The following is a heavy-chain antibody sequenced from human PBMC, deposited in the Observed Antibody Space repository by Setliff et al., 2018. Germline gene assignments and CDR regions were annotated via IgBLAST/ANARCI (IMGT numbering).Heavy chain of an antibody. D-gene: IGHD3-9*01. CDR3: ACPDILTGLSDY. CDR1: GFTFSSYE. CDR2: ISSSGSTI. V-gene: IGHV3-48*03. J-gene: IGHJ4*02. Sequence: GGSLRLSCAASGFTFSSYEMNWVRQAPGKGLEWASYISSSGSTIFYADSVKGRFTISRDNAKKSLYLQMNSLRAEDTAVYYCACPDILTGLSDYWGQGTLVTAPQ.